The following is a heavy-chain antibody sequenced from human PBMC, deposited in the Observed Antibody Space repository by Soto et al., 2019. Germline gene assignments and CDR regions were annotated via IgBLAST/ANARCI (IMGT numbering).Heavy chain of an antibody. CDR1: GDSISSYY. CDR3: ARDCSSTSCPDYYYGMDV. V-gene: IGHV4-4*07. CDR2: IYTSGST. Sequence: QVQLQESGPGLVKPSETLTLTCTVSGDSISSYYWSWLRQPAGKGLAWIGRIYTSGSTNYNPSLETRVTMSVDTCQNQCALERSSVTAADTSVYYCARDCSSTSCPDYYYGMDVWGQGTTVTVSS. J-gene: IGHJ6*02. D-gene: IGHD2-2*01.